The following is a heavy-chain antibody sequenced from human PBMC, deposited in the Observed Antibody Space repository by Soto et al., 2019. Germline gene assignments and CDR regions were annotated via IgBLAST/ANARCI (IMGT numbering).Heavy chain of an antibody. CDR3: AKRGFPTTNSNWFDP. Sequence: QVQLVESGGGVVQPGRSLRLSCAASGFTFSSYGMHWVRQAPGKGLEWVAVISYDGSNKYYADSVKGRFTISRDNSKNTLYLQMNSLRAEDTAVYYCAKRGFPTTNSNWFDPWGQGTLVTVSS. D-gene: IGHD1-1*01. CDR1: GFTFSSYG. CDR2: ISYDGSNK. V-gene: IGHV3-30*18. J-gene: IGHJ5*02.